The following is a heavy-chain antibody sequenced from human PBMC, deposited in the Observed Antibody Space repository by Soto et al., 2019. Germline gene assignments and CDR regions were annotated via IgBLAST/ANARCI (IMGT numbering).Heavy chain of an antibody. CDR3: ATPPGVGATTSHFDY. CDR1: GGTFSSYA. V-gene: IGHV1-69*01. CDR2: IIPIFGTA. J-gene: IGHJ4*02. Sequence: QVQLVQSGAEVKQPGSSVKVSCKASGGTFSSYAISWVRQAPGQGLEWMGGIIPIFGTANYAQKFQGSVTITADESTSTAYMELSSLRSADTAVYYCATPPGVGATTSHFDYWGQGTLVTVSS. D-gene: IGHD1-26*01.